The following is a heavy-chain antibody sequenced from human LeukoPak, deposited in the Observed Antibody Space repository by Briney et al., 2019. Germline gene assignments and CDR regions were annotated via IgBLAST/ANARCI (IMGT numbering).Heavy chain of an antibody. CDR2: IWYDGSNK. Sequence: GGSLRLSCAASGFTFSSYGMHWVRQAPGKGLEWVAVIWYDGSNKYYADSVKGRFTISRDNSKNTLYLQMNSLRAEDTAVYYCARDVRFLEWTTTGDFDYWGQGTWSPSPQ. CDR1: GFTFSSYG. J-gene: IGHJ4*02. CDR3: ARDVRFLEWTTTGDFDY. V-gene: IGHV3-33*01. D-gene: IGHD3-3*01.